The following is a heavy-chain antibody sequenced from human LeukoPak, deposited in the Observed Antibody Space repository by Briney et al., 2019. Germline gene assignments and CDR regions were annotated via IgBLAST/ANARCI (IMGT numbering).Heavy chain of an antibody. V-gene: IGHV1-18*01. CDR1: GYTFTSYG. Sequence: ASVKVSCKASGYTFTSYGISWVRQAPGQGVEWMGWISNYNGNTNYAQKLQGRVTMTTDTSTSKAYMELRSLRSDDAAVYYGALSWSWKNWFDPWGQGTLVTVSS. D-gene: IGHD1-1*01. J-gene: IGHJ5*02. CDR3: ALSWSWKNWFDP. CDR2: ISNYNGNT.